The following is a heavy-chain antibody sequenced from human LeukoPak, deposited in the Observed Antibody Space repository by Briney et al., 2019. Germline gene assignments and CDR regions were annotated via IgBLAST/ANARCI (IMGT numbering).Heavy chain of an antibody. CDR2: IYYSGST. D-gene: IGHD6-13*01. CDR3: AATDGIAAAGYFDY. Sequence: SETLSLTCTVSGGSISSYYWSWIRQPPGKGLEWIGYIYYSGSTNYNPSLKSRVTISVDTSKNQFSLKLSSVTAADTAVYYCAATDGIAAAGYFDYWGQGTLVTVSS. CDR1: GGSISSYY. J-gene: IGHJ4*02. V-gene: IGHV4-59*01.